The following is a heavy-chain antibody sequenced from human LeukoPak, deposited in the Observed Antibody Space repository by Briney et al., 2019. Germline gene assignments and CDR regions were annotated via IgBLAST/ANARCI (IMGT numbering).Heavy chain of an antibody. Sequence: ASVRVSCKASGYTFTSYYMHWVRQAPGQGLEWMGIINPSGGSTSYAQKFQGRVTMTRDMSTSTVYMELSSLRSEDTAVYYCARGGIVVVPAAMPFPYWGQGTLVTVSS. CDR1: GYTFTSYY. D-gene: IGHD2-2*01. CDR2: INPSGGST. CDR3: ARGGIVVVPAAMPFPY. J-gene: IGHJ4*02. V-gene: IGHV1-46*01.